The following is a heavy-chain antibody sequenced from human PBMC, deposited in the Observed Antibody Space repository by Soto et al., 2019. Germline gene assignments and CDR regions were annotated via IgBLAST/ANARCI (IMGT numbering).Heavy chain of an antibody. Sequence: SETLSLTCTVSGGSISSGGSYWSWIRQHPGKGLEWIGYIYYSGSTYYNPSLKSRVTISVDTSKNQFSLKLSSVTAADTAVYYCARGVVVAGLFDYWGQGTLVTVSS. D-gene: IGHD2-15*01. V-gene: IGHV4-31*03. J-gene: IGHJ4*02. CDR1: GGSISSGGSY. CDR2: IYYSGST. CDR3: ARGVVVAGLFDY.